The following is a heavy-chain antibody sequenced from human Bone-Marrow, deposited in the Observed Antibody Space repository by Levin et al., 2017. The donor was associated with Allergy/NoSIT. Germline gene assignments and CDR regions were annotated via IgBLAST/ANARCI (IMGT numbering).Heavy chain of an antibody. V-gene: IGHV3-33*01. D-gene: IGHD3-22*01. CDR1: GFSFNRYG. CDR3: ARDSYSSGLFYMDV. Sequence: GESLKISCEASGFSFNRYGMHWVRQSPGKGLEWVAVIWSDGNSQYYADSVKGRFTISRDNSKNTLYLQLNSLKDEDTAVYFCARDSYSSGLFYMDVWGKGTPVTVS. J-gene: IGHJ6*03. CDR2: IWSDGNSQ.